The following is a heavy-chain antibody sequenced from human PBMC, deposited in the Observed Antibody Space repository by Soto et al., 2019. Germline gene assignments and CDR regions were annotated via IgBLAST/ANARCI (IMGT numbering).Heavy chain of an antibody. D-gene: IGHD6-6*01. CDR2: INHSGST. CDR1: GGSFSGYY. Sequence: SETLSLTCAVYGGSFSGYYWSWIRQPPGKGLEWIGEINHSGSTNYNPSLKSRVTISVDTSKNQFSLKLSSVTAADTAVYYCAREARYIAARAIDYWGQGTLVTVSS. CDR3: AREARYIAARAIDY. V-gene: IGHV4-34*01. J-gene: IGHJ4*02.